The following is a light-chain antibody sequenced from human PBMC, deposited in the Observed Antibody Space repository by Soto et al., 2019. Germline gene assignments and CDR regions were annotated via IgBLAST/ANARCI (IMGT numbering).Light chain of an antibody. CDR2: DAS. CDR3: QQYNSYSRT. J-gene: IGKJ1*01. CDR1: QSISSW. V-gene: IGKV1-5*01. Sequence: MPPSPLPLSATVGDPVPITCRASQSISSWLAWYQQKPGKAPKLLIYDASSLESGVPSRFSGSGSGTEFTLTISSLQPDDFATYYCQQYNSYSRTFGQGTKVEI.